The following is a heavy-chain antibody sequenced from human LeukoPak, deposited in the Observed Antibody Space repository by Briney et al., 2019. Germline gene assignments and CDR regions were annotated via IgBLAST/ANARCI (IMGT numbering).Heavy chain of an antibody. J-gene: IGHJ4*02. V-gene: IGHV1-69*13. CDR2: IIPIFGTA. Sequence: SSVKVSFKSSGGTFSSYAISWVRQAPGQGLEWMGGIIPIFGTANYAHKFQGRVTITADESTSTAYMELSSLRSEDTAVYYCAREPVPNGGNYYFDYWGQGTLVTVSS. CDR3: AREPVPNGGNYYFDY. CDR1: GGTFSSYA. D-gene: IGHD4-23*01.